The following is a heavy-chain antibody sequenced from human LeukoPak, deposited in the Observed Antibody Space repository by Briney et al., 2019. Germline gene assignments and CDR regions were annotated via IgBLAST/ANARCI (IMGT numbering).Heavy chain of an antibody. CDR2: IYYSGST. CDR3: ARVTGMGYAFDC. CDR1: GGSISSSSYY. V-gene: IGHV4-39*07. Sequence: PSETLSLTCTVSGGSISSSSYYWGWIRQPPGEGLEWIGSIYYSGSTYYNPSLKSRVTISVDTSKNQFSLKLTSVTAADTAVYYCARVTGMGYAFDCWGQGTLVTVSS. D-gene: IGHD3-10*01. J-gene: IGHJ4*02.